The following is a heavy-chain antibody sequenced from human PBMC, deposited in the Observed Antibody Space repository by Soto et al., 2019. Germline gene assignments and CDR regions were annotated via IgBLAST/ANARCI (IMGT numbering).Heavy chain of an antibody. CDR3: APLSVSLSGPYGIHV. D-gene: IGHD2-15*01. V-gene: IGHV4-39*01. CDR1: GDSISTEDYY. CDR2: MLYSGLT. Sequence: KTSETLSLTCSVSGDSISTEDYYWAWIRQPPGKGLEWIGSMLYSGLTYYNPSLKSRVTLSVDTSKNQFSVRLNSVTASDTAVYYCAPLSVSLSGPYGIHVWGQGTTVTVSS. J-gene: IGHJ6*02.